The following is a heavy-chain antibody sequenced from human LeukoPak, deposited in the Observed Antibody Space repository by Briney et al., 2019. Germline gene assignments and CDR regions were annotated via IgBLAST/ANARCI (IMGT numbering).Heavy chain of an antibody. Sequence: PGGSLRLSCAASGFTFSNYEMNWVRQAPGKGLEWVSYISSSGSTIYYADSVKGRFAISRDDSNNMVYLQMNSLRAEDTAVYYCAKDVERGFDYTNSLDYWGQGTLVTVSS. J-gene: IGHJ4*02. CDR2: ISSSGSTI. CDR1: GFTFSNYE. CDR3: AKDVERGFDYTNSLDY. V-gene: IGHV3-48*03. D-gene: IGHD4-11*01.